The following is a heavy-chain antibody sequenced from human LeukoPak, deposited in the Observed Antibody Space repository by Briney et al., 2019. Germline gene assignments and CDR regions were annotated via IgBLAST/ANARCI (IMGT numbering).Heavy chain of an antibody. CDR1: GFTFSSYA. D-gene: IGHD3-22*01. CDR3: ASFSWYYYDSSVTDDAFDI. J-gene: IGHJ3*02. V-gene: IGHV3-30-3*01. CDR2: ISYDGSNK. Sequence: GGSLRLSCAASGFTFSSYAMHWVRQAPGKGLEWVAVISYDGSNKYYADSVKGRFTISRDNSKNTLYLQMNSLRAEDTAVYYCASFSWYYYDSSVTDDAFDIWGQGTMVTVSS.